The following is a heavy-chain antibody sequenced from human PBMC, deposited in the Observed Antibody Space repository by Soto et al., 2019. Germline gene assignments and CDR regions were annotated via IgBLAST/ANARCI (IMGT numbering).Heavy chain of an antibody. Sequence: EVQLLESGGGLVQPGGSLRLSCAASGFTFSSYAMSWVRQAPGKGLEWVSAISGSGGSTYYADSVNGRFTISRDNSKKTLYLQMNSLRAEDTAVYYCAKDNPTVTTSQHGMDVWGQGTTVTVSS. J-gene: IGHJ6*02. CDR1: GFTFSSYA. CDR3: AKDNPTVTTSQHGMDV. V-gene: IGHV3-23*01. D-gene: IGHD4-4*01. CDR2: ISGSGGST.